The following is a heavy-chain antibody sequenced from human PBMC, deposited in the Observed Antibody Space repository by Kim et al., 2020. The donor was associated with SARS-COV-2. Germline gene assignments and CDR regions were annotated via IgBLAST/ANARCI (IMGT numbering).Heavy chain of an antibody. CDR2: IYYSGST. V-gene: IGHV4-39*01. D-gene: IGHD3-10*01. CDR3: ARGDRRRWFDP. J-gene: IGHJ5*02. Sequence: SETLSLTCTVSGGSISSSSYYWGWIRQPPGKGLEWIGSIYYSGSTYYNPSLKSRVTISVDTSKNQFSLKLSSVTAADTAVYYCARGDRRRWFDPWGQGTLVTVSS. CDR1: GGSISSSSYY.